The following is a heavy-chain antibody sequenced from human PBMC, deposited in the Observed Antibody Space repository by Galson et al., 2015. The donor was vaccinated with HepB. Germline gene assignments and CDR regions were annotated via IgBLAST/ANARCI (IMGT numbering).Heavy chain of an antibody. D-gene: IGHD6-19*01. CDR3: ASGPTRYTGWYRGLPKFFQN. CDR2: ISSSSTYT. Sequence: SLRLSCAASGFTFSDYYMSWIRQAPGQGLEWVSYISSSSTYTNYADSVRGRFTISRDNSKNTLYLQTNSLRAEDTAVYYCASGPTRYTGWYRGLPKFFQNWGQGTLVSASS. CDR1: GFTFSDYY. V-gene: IGHV3-11*03. J-gene: IGHJ1*01.